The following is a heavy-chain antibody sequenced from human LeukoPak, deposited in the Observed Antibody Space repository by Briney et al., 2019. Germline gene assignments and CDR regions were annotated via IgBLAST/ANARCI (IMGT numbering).Heavy chain of an antibody. Sequence: SETLSLTCAVSGGSISSSNWWSWVRQPPGKGLEWIGEIYHSGSTNYNPSLKSRVTISVDKSKNQFSLKLSSVTAADTAVYYCARGGSYSYGLNFDYWGQGTLVTVSS. V-gene: IGHV4-4*02. CDR3: ARGGSYSYGLNFDY. CDR2: IYHSGST. J-gene: IGHJ4*02. CDR1: GGSISSSNW. D-gene: IGHD5-18*01.